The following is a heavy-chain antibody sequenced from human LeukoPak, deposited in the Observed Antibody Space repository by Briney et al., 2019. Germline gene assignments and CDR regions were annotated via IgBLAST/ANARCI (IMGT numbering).Heavy chain of an antibody. Sequence: PGGSLRLSCAASGFTFSSYEMNWVRQAPGKGLEWVSYISTSGSTINYADSVKGRFTISRDNAKNTLYLQMNSLRAEDTAVYYCATAGNYRFDYWGQGTLVTVSS. D-gene: IGHD1-7*01. J-gene: IGHJ4*02. CDR3: ATAGNYRFDY. V-gene: IGHV3-48*03. CDR2: ISTSGSTI. CDR1: GFTFSSYE.